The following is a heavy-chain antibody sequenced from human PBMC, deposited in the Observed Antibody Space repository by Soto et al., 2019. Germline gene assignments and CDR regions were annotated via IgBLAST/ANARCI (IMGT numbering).Heavy chain of an antibody. CDR1: GGSFSSYA. CDR2: IIPIFGTA. J-gene: IGHJ6*02. Sequence: SVKVSCKASGGSFSSYAISWVRQAPVQGLEWMGGIIPIFGTANYAQKFQGRVTITRDTSASTAYMELSSLRSEETAVYYCARNHYCSSTSCYYGPYYYGMDVWGQGTTVTVSS. V-gene: IGHV1-69*05. CDR3: ARNHYCSSTSCYYGPYYYGMDV. D-gene: IGHD2-2*01.